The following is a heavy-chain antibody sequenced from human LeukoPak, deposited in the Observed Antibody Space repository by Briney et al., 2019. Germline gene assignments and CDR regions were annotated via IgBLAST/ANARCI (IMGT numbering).Heavy chain of an antibody. CDR1: GFTFSSSS. J-gene: IGHJ6*03. CDR3: ARGARFLEGLPYSNYYYYMDV. V-gene: IGHV3-21*01. CDR2: ISSSSSYI. Sequence: GGSLRLACAASGFTFSSSSMNWVRQAPGKGLEWVSSISSSSSYIYHADSVKGRCTISRDNAKNSLYLQMNSLRAEDTAVYYCARGARFLEGLPYSNYYYYMDVWGKGTTVTVSS. D-gene: IGHD3-3*01.